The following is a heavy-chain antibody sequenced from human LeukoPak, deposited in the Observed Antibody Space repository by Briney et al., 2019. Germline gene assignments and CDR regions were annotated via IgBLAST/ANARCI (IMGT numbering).Heavy chain of an antibody. CDR1: GGSISSGDYY. D-gene: IGHD2-15*01. CDR2: IYYSGST. CDR3: ARGPCSGGSCYYPYYYYYMDV. J-gene: IGHJ6*03. V-gene: IGHV4-30-4*08. Sequence: SQTLSLTCTVSGGSISSGDYYWSWIRQPPGKGLEWIGYIYYSGSTYYNPSLKSRVTISVDTSKNQFSLKLSSVTAADTAVYYCARGPCSGGSCYYPYYYYYMDVWGKGPRSPSP.